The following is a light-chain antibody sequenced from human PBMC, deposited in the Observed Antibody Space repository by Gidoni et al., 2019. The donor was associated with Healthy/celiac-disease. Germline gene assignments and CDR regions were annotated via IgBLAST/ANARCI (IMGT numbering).Light chain of an antibody. Sequence: QSALTQPASVSGSPGQSITISCTGTSSDVGGYNYVSWYQQHPGKAPNLMVYEVSKRPSGGSNRFSGSKSGNTASLTISGLQAEDEADYYCSSYTSSSTPVVFGGGTKLTVL. CDR1: SSDVGGYNY. CDR3: SSYTSSSTPVV. V-gene: IGLV2-14*01. CDR2: EVS. J-gene: IGLJ2*01.